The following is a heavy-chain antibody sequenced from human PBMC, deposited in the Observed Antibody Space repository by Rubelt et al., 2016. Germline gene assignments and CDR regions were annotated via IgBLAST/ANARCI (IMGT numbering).Heavy chain of an antibody. J-gene: IGHJ4*02. CDR2: INAGNGTT. V-gene: IGHV1-3*01. Sequence: QVQLVQSGAEVKKPGASVKVSCKASGYTFTSYAMHWVRQAPGQRLEWMGWINAGNGTTKYSQKFQGRVTITRDTSASTAYMELGSLRSEDTAVYYCSRYYYDSSGYVYFDYWGQGTLVTVSS. CDR1: GYTFTSYA. D-gene: IGHD3-22*01. CDR3: SRYYYDSSGYVYFDY.